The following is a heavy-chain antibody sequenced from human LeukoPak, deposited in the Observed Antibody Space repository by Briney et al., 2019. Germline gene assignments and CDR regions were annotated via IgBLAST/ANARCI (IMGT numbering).Heavy chain of an antibody. V-gene: IGHV4-34*01. CDR3: TRGPPSRGVSYGPARDGMDV. J-gene: IGHJ6*04. CDR1: GGSFSGYY. Sequence: PSETLSLTCAVYGGSFSGYYWSWIRQYPGKGLEWIGELNDSGSTKYNPSLKSRVTISVDTSKNQFSLKVNSVIAADTAVYYCTRGPPSRGVSYGPARDGMDVWGKGTTVTVSS. D-gene: IGHD3-16*01. CDR2: LNDSGST.